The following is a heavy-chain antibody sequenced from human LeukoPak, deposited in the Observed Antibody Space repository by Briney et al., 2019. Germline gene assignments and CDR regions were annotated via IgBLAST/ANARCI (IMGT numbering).Heavy chain of an antibody. D-gene: IGHD6-13*01. CDR3: ARDRRAAAGTSWFDP. J-gene: IGHJ5*02. Sequence: SETLSLTCSVSGDSISMHYWSWIRQPPGKGLEWIGYIYYSGSTNYNPSLKSRVTISVDTSKNQFSLKLSSVTAADTAVYYCARDRRAAAGTSWFDPWGQGTLVTVSS. V-gene: IGHV4-59*11. CDR2: IYYSGST. CDR1: GDSISMHY.